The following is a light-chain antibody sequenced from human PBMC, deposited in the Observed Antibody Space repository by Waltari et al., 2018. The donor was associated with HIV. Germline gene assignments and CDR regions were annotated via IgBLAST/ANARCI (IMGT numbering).Light chain of an antibody. J-gene: IGKJ3*01. V-gene: IGKV1-39*01. Sequence: DSQMTQSPSYLSASAGDRITLTCRASQHIFSHLSWYQQKPRKAPRLLVCAASSLQSGVPSRFSCSESGAHFTLTISSLQPEDFGTYYCQQTFSAPFPFGPGTTVDIK. CDR3: QQTFSAPFP. CDR2: AAS. CDR1: QHIFSH.